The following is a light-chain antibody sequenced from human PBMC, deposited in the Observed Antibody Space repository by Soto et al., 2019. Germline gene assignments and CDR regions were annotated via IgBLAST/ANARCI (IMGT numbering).Light chain of an antibody. J-gene: IGKJ1*01. CDR1: ETVNSNY. CDR3: QHYGYSTWT. CDR2: GAS. Sequence: DIVLTQSPGTLSLSPGERATLSCRASETVNSNYLAWYQQKRGQAPRLLIYGASRRATGIPDRFSGSGSGTDFSLTISRLEAEDFAVYYCQHYGYSTWTFGQGTKV. V-gene: IGKV3-20*01.